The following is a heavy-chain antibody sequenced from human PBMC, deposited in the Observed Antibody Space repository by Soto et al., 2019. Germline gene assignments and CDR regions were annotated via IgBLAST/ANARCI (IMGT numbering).Heavy chain of an antibody. CDR2: IYYSGST. Sequence: SETLSLTCTVSGGSISSGCYYWSWLPQHPGKALEWLGYIYYSGSTYYNPSLKSRVTISVDTSKNQFSLKLSSVTAADTAVYYCARVAFEGAAAYYFDYWGQGTLVTVSS. D-gene: IGHD6-13*01. J-gene: IGHJ4*02. V-gene: IGHV4-31*03. CDR1: GGSISSGCYY. CDR3: ARVAFEGAAAYYFDY.